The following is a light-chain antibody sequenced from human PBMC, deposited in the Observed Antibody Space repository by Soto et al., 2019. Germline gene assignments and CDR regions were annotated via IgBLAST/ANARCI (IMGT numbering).Light chain of an antibody. V-gene: IGLV1-40*01. CDR1: SSNIGAGYD. J-gene: IGLJ1*01. CDR3: QSYDGSLSGFYV. CDR2: GNS. Sequence: QSALTQPPSVSGAPGQRVTISCTGSSSNIGAGYDVHWYQQLPGTAPKLLIYGNSDRPSGVPDRFSGSKSGTSASLAITGLQAEDEADYYCQSYDGSLSGFYVXGPGTKVTVL.